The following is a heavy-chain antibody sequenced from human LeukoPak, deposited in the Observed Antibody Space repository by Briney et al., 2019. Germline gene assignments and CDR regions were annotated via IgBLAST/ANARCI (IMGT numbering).Heavy chain of an antibody. J-gene: IGHJ6*03. Sequence: GGSLRLSCAASGFSFSSYPMHWVRQAPGKGLEHVAGISSNGGTTYYATSVKGRFTISRDNSKNTLNLQMGSLRAEDMAVYYCARDRFGSFYYMDVWGKGTTVTVSS. CDR2: ISSNGGTT. D-gene: IGHD3-10*01. CDR1: GFSFSSYP. V-gene: IGHV3-64*01. CDR3: ARDRFGSFYYMDV.